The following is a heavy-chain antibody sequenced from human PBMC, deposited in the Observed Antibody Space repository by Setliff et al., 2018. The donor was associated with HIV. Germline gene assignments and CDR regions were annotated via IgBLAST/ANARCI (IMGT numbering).Heavy chain of an antibody. CDR1: GYTFTGYY. Sequence: ASVKVSCKASGYTFTGYYMHWVRQAPGQGLEWMGWMNPNCGNTGYAQKFQGRVTMTEDTSTDTAYMALSSLGSEDTAMYYCATSGFYDILTGPTPGAFDIWGQGTLVTVSS. CDR2: MNPNCGNT. D-gene: IGHD3-9*01. CDR3: ATSGFYDILTGPTPGAFDI. V-gene: IGHV1-8*02. J-gene: IGHJ3*02.